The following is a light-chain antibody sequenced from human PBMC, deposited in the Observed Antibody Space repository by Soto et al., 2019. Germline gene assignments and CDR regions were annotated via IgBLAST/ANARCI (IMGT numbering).Light chain of an antibody. J-gene: IGKJ1*01. V-gene: IGKV3-20*01. CDR1: QSVGSDY. CDR3: QQYKT. CDR2: DAS. Sequence: IVLTQSPGTLSLSPGERATLSCRASQSVGSDYLAWYQQKPGQAPRILIYDASNRATGIPDRFSGSGSGTDFTLTISRLEPEDFAVYYCQQYKTFGQGTKVDIK.